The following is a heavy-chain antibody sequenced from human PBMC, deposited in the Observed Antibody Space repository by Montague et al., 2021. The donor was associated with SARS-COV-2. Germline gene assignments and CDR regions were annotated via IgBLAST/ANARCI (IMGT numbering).Heavy chain of an antibody. J-gene: IGHJ6*02. CDR3: ARDPCRITIFGVVTWYGMDV. CDR2: IYYSGST. D-gene: IGHD3-3*01. Sequence: SETLSLTCTVSGGSVSSGSYYWSWIRQPPGKGLEWIGYIYYSGSTNYNPSLKSRVTISVDTSKNQFSLKLSSVTAADTAVYYFARDPCRITIFGVVTWYGMDVWGQGTTVTVSS. V-gene: IGHV4-61*01. CDR1: GGSVSSGSYY.